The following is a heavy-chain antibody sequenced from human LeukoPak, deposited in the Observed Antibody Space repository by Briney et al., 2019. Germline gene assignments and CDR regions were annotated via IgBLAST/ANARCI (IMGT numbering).Heavy chain of an antibody. J-gene: IGHJ5*02. D-gene: IGHD4-11*01. CDR2: ISTSGST. CDR3: ARFAYRESYWFDP. Sequence: SETLSLTCTVSGGSINSYYWSWIRQPAGKGLEWIGHISTSGSTNYNPSLNSRVTMSVDTSKNQFSLKLKSVTAADTAVYYCARFAYRESYWFDPWGQGTLVTVSS. V-gene: IGHV4-4*07. CDR1: GGSINSYY.